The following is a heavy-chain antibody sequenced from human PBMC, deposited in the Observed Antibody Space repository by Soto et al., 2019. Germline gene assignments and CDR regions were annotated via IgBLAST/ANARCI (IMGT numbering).Heavy chain of an antibody. CDR3: AKGPGHFDY. J-gene: IGHJ4*02. D-gene: IGHD7-27*01. CDR1: GFTFSSSG. Sequence: GGSLRLSCAASGFTFSSSGMHWVRQAPGKGLEWVAVISYDESNKYYADSVKGRFTISRDNSKNTLYLQMNSLRAEDAAVYYCAKGPGHFDYWGQGTPVTVSS. CDR2: ISYDESNK. V-gene: IGHV3-30*18.